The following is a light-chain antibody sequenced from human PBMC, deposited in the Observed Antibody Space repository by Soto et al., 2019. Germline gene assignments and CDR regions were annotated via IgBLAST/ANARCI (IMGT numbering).Light chain of an antibody. V-gene: IGKV3-11*01. CDR1: QSVSSH. J-gene: IGKJ5*01. CDR2: DAS. Sequence: EIVLTQSPATLSLSPGERATLSCRASQSVSSHLVWYQQKPGQAPRLLISDASNRATGIPARFSGSGSGTDFTLTINSLEPEDFAVYYCQQRSSWPITFGQGTRLETK. CDR3: QQRSSWPIT.